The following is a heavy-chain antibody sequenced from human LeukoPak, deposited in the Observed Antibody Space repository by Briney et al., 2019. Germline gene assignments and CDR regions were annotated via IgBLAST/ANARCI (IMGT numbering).Heavy chain of an antibody. Sequence: SETLSLTCAVYGGSFSGYYWSWIRQPPGKGLEWIGEINHSGSTNYNPSLKSRVTISVDTSKNQFSLKLSSVTAADTAVYYCARDPTTVTPGYWGQGTLVTVSS. CDR3: ARDPTTVTPGY. CDR2: INHSGST. D-gene: IGHD4-17*01. J-gene: IGHJ4*02. V-gene: IGHV4-34*01. CDR1: GGSFSGYY.